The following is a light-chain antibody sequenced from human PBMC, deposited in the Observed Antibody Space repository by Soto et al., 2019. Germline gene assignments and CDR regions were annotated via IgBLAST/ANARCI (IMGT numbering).Light chain of an antibody. CDR1: SSNIGSNT. CDR2: DNN. V-gene: IGLV1-44*01. Sequence: QSVLTQPPSASETPGQRVTISSSGSSSNIGSNTVNCYQQLPGTAPKLLICDNNQRPSGVPDRFSGSKSGTSASLAISGLQSEEEADYYCATWDDSLNVFGTGTKLTVL. J-gene: IGLJ1*01. CDR3: ATWDDSLNV.